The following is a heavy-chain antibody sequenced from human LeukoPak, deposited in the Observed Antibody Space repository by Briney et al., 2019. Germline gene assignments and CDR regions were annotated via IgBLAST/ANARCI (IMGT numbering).Heavy chain of an antibody. CDR2: IYTSGSS. Sequence: SETLSLTCTVSGGSINSYYWSWIRQPAGKGLEWIWRIYTSGSSNYNPSLKSRVTMSVDTSKNQLSLRLTSVTAADTAVYYCARAAYGDYRYYYFYLDVWGKGTTVTVSS. CDR3: ARAAYGDYRYYYFYLDV. D-gene: IGHD4-17*01. CDR1: GGSINSYY. J-gene: IGHJ6*03. V-gene: IGHV4-4*07.